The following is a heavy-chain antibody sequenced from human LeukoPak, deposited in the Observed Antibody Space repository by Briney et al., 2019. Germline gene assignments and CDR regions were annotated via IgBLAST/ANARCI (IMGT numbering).Heavy chain of an antibody. CDR2: INSDGSST. D-gene: IGHD3-9*01. V-gene: IGHV3-74*01. J-gene: IGHJ6*03. CDR3: ARGHVLRYFDWLFMDV. Sequence: GGSLRLSCAASGFTFSSYWMHWVRHAPGKGLVWVSRINSDGSSTSYADSVKGRFTISRDNAKNTLYLQMNSLRAEDTAVYYCARGHVLRYFDWLFMDVWGKGTTVTVSS. CDR1: GFTFSSYW.